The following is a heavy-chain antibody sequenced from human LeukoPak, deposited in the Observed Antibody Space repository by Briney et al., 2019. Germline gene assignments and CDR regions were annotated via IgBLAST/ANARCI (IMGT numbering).Heavy chain of an antibody. Sequence: GGSLRLSCVASGVTLSNYAMSWARQAPGKGLEWVSGISSSGSGGNTYYADSVKGRFTISRDSSRNTLFLHMNTLRAEDTAIYYCAKVSNWALLGNYYFDYWGQGTLVTVSS. V-gene: IGHV3-23*01. CDR3: AKVSNWALLGNYYFDY. J-gene: IGHJ4*02. CDR2: ISSSGSGGNT. CDR1: GVTLSNYA. D-gene: IGHD7-27*01.